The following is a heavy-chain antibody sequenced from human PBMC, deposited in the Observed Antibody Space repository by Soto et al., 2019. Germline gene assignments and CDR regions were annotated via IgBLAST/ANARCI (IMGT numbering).Heavy chain of an antibody. J-gene: IGHJ5*02. V-gene: IGHV1-18*01. Sequence: QVQLVQSGAEVKKPGASVKVSCTASGYTFTSYGISWVRQAPGQGLEWMGWISAYNGNTNYAQKLQGRVTMTTDTSMSTAYMEVRSLKSDDTAVYYCARAKRDYGGKGNWFDPWGQGTLVTVSS. CDR3: ARAKRDYGGKGNWFDP. D-gene: IGHD4-17*01. CDR1: GYTFTSYG. CDR2: ISAYNGNT.